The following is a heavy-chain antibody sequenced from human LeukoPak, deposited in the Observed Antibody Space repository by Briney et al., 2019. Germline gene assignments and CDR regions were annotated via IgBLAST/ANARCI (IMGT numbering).Heavy chain of an antibody. CDR2: INYIGST. CDR3: ARRKICPCGRRAYWFDP. CDR1: GGSSSCYY. D-gene: IGHD2-15*01. J-gene: IGHJ5*02. V-gene: IGHV4-34*01. Sequence: SETLSLTCPVYGGSSSCYYWSWIRQPPRKGLEWIGEINYIGSTNYNPSLKSRVTISVDTSKNQFSLKLSSVTAADTTVHYCARRKICPCGRRAYWFDPWGQGNLVTVSS.